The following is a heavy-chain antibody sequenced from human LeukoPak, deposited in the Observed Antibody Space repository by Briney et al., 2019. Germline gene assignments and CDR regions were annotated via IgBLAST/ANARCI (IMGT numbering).Heavy chain of an antibody. Sequence: GGSLRLSCAASGFTFSSYSMNWVRQAPGKGLEWVSSISGSGSSTYYADSVKGRFTISRDNSKNTLYLQMNNLRAEDTAVYYCAMSYDDYVGGGFDYWGQGTLVTVSS. V-gene: IGHV3-23*01. CDR1: GFTFSSYS. CDR3: AMSYDDYVGGGFDY. D-gene: IGHD4-17*01. CDR2: ISGSGSST. J-gene: IGHJ4*02.